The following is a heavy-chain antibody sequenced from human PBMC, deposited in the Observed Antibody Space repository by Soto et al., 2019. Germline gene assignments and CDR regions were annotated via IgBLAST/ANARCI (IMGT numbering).Heavy chain of an antibody. CDR3: ALALVEVPAHPRLDAFDL. CDR1: GFIVRDKF. Sequence: EVQLVESGGGLVQPGGSLRLSCAASGFIVRDKFMIWVRQAPGKRLGWVSARYRGGVAYYADAVKGRFIISRDNPENTLYLQMTSIRADDSAIYYCALALVEVPAHPRLDAFDLWGQGTVVTVS. V-gene: IGHV3-53*01. D-gene: IGHD2-2*01. J-gene: IGHJ3*01. CDR2: RYRGGVA.